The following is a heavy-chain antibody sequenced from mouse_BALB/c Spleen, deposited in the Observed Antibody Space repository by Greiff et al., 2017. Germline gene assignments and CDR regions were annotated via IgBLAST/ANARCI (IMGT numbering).Heavy chain of an antibody. CDR2: ISYSGST. CDR1: GYSITSDYA. D-gene: IGHD1-1*01. Sequence: EVKLQESGPGLVKPSQSLSLTCTVTGYSITSDYAWTWIRQFPGNKLEWMGYISYSGSTSYNPSLKSRISITRDTSKNQFFLQLNSVTTEDTATYYCARSGYYGSSYVFDYWGQGTTLTVSS. V-gene: IGHV3-2*02. CDR3: ARSGYYGSSYVFDY. J-gene: IGHJ2*01.